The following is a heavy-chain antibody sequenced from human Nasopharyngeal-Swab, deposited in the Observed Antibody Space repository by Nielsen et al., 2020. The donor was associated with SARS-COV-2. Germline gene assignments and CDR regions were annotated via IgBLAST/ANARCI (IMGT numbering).Heavy chain of an antibody. Sequence: ASVKVSCKASGYTFTSYYMHWVRQAPGQGLEWMGIINPSGGSTSYAQKFQGRVTMTRDTSTSTVYMELSSLRSEDTAVYYCARDQRRSSTTWLYYYGMDVWGQGTTVTVSS. CDR2: INPSGGST. CDR3: ARDQRRSSTTWLYYYGMDV. J-gene: IGHJ6*02. D-gene: IGHD2-2*01. V-gene: IGHV1-46*01. CDR1: GYTFTSYY.